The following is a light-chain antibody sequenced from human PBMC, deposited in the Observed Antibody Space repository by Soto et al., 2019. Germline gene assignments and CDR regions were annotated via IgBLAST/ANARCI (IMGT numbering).Light chain of an antibody. Sequence: DIALTQSPATLSLSPGDRVTISCLASQSVSSNLAWYQQKPGQAPRLLIYGASTRAIGIPARFSGSGSGTEFTLTISSLQSEDFAVYYCQQYNNWPPTFGQGTKVDIK. CDR3: QQYNNWPPT. CDR1: QSVSSN. V-gene: IGKV3-15*01. J-gene: IGKJ1*01. CDR2: GAS.